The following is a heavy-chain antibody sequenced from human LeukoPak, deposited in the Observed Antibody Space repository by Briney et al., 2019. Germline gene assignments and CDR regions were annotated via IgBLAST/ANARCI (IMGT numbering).Heavy chain of an antibody. CDR1: GGSISSSSYY. V-gene: IGHV4-39*07. Sequence: SETLSLTCTVSGGSISSSSYYWGWIRQPPGKGLEWIGSIYYSGSTYYNPSLKSRVTISVDTSKNQFSLKLSSVTAADTAVYYCARSSTSCSFDYWGQGTLVTVSS. CDR2: IYYSGST. D-gene: IGHD2-2*01. CDR3: ARSSTSCSFDY. J-gene: IGHJ4*02.